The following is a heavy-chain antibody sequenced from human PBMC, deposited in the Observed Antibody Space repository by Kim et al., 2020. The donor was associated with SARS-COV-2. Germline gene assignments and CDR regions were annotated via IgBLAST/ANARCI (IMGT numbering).Heavy chain of an antibody. CDR3: ARDGRQVVPAASAVFDY. CDR2: INPISGNP. CDR1: GYIFTKYP. Sequence: ASVKVSCKASGYIFTKYPMHWVRQAPGQGLEWMGWINPISGNPTYAQSFPGRVIFSWDTSTTTAYLQLSSLTSEDTAVYYCARDGRQVVPAASAVFDYW. V-gene: IGHV7-4-1*02. J-gene: IGHJ4*01. D-gene: IGHD2-2*01.